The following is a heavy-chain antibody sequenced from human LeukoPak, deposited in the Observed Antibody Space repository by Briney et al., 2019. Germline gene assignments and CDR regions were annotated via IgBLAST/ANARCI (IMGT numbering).Heavy chain of an antibody. J-gene: IGHJ6*03. CDR2: IYYSGST. CDR1: GGSISSYY. Sequence: ASETLSLTCTVSGGSISSYYWSWIRQPPGKGLEWIGYIYYSGSTNYNPSLKSRVTISVDTSKNQFSLKLSSVTAADTAVYYCARAHRLAGRYYYYYMDVWGKGTTVTVSS. D-gene: IGHD6-19*01. V-gene: IGHV4-59*01. CDR3: ARAHRLAGRYYYYYMDV.